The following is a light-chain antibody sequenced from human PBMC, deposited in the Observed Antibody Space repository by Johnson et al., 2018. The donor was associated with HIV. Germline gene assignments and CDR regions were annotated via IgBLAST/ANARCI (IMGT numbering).Light chain of an antibody. CDR2: ENN. J-gene: IGLJ1*01. CDR1: SSNIGDNY. Sequence: QSVLTQAPSVSAAPGHNVSISCSGSSSNIGDNYISWYQQLPGAAPKLLIYENNKRPSGIPDRFSGSKSGTSATLGIAGLQTGDEADYYCGTWNNSLSANYVVGTGTRVTVL. V-gene: IGLV1-51*01. CDR3: GTWNNSLSANYV.